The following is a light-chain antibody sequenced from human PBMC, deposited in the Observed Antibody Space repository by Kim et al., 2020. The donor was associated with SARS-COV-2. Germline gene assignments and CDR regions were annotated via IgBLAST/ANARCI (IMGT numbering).Light chain of an antibody. V-gene: IGKV3-20*01. Sequence: APGERATLSCRASQSVSSSYLAWYQQKPGQAPRLLIYGASTRATGIPDRFSGSGSGTDFTLTISRLEPEDFAVFYCQQYGSSPYTFGQGTKLEI. J-gene: IGKJ2*01. CDR3: QQYGSSPYT. CDR2: GAS. CDR1: QSVSSSY.